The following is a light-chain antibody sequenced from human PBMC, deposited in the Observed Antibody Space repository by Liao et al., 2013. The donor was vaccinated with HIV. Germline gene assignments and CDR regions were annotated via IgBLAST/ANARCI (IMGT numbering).Light chain of an antibody. Sequence: SYELTQPPSVSVSPGQTASITCSGDKLGDKYACWYQQKPGQSPVLVIDQDTKRPSGIPERFSGSNSGNTATLTISGTQAVDEADYYCQAWDSSTEVFGTGTKVTVL. V-gene: IGLV3-1*01. CDR2: QDT. CDR3: QAWDSSTEV. CDR1: KLGDKY. J-gene: IGLJ1*01.